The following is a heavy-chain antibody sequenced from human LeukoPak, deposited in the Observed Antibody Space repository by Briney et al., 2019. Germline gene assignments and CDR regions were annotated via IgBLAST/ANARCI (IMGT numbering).Heavy chain of an antibody. Sequence: SQTLSLTCTASGGSISSGGYYWRWLRQHPGKGLEWFGYIYYSGSTYYNPSLKSRVTISVDTSKNQFSLKLSSVTAADTAVYYCARSEIDRGWLYQHRNYYFDYWGQGTLVTVSS. V-gene: IGHV4-31*03. CDR2: IYYSGST. D-gene: IGHD1-14*01. CDR3: ARSEIDRGWLYQHRNYYFDY. CDR1: GGSISSGGYY. J-gene: IGHJ4*02.